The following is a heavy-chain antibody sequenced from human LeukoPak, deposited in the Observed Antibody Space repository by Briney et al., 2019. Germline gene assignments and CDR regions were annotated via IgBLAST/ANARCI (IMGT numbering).Heavy chain of an antibody. D-gene: IGHD3-22*01. CDR3: ARRRYYDASGYLE. Sequence: SETLSLTCSVSGDSVSRSDSYWDWIRQPPGKGLEWIGTIYYSGRTYYSPSLKSRVTMSVDPSNNQFSLNLRSVTAADTAVYYCARRRYYDASGYLEWGQGTLLSVSS. V-gene: IGHV4-39*01. CDR2: IYYSGRT. CDR1: GDSVSRSDSY. J-gene: IGHJ1*01.